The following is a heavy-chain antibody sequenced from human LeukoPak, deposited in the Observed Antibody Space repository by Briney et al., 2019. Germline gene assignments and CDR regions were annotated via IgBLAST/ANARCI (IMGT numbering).Heavy chain of an antibody. Sequence: PSQTLSLTCTVSGGSISSGDYYWSWIRQPPGKGLEWIGYIYYSGSTYYNPSLKSRVTISVDTSKNQFSLKLSSVTAAHTAVYYRARFSSGWSDAFDIWGQGTLVTVSS. CDR2: IYYSGST. CDR1: GGSISSGDYY. V-gene: IGHV4-30-4*08. D-gene: IGHD6-19*01. CDR3: ARFSSGWSDAFDI. J-gene: IGHJ3*02.